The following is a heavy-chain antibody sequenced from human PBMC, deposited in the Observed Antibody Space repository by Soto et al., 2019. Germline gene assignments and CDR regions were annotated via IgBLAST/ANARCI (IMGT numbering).Heavy chain of an antibody. CDR3: ARVEYTYNYRGLDY. D-gene: IGHD3-16*01. CDR1: GGSFRGYY. V-gene: IGHV4-34*01. Sequence: SETLSLTCAVYGGSFRGYYWTWIRQPPGKGLEWIGEIDHSGSTNYNPSLKSRVTISVDTSKNQFSLKLASVTAADTAVYYCARVEYTYNYRGLDYWGQGTLVTVPQ. CDR2: IDHSGST. J-gene: IGHJ4*02.